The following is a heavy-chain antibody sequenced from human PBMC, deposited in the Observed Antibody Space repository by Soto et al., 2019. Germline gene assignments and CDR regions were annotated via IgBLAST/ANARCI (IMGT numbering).Heavy chain of an antibody. J-gene: IGHJ4*02. CDR1: GGSISSSDYW. CDR2: IYYTGST. Sequence: LQLQESGPGLVKPAETLSLTCTVSGGSISSSDYWWGWIRQPPGNGLEWIGSIYYTGSTYYNPSCNSRVIISVDTSKNQFSLRLGSVIAADPAVYYCARQIGRGSWALGHWGQGTLVTVSS. V-gene: IGHV4-39*01. CDR3: ARQIGRGSWALGH. D-gene: IGHD6-13*01.